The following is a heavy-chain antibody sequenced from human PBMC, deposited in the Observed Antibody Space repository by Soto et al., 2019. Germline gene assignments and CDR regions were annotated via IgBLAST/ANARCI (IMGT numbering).Heavy chain of an antibody. Sequence: GGSLRLSCAVSGFTFSSHWMHWVRQAPGKGLVWVLRINSDGSSTNYADSVKGRSTISRDNAKKALYLQMNSLRADDTAVYYCARDSSPYYDFWSGFYAYFDYWGQGALVTVSS. CDR2: INSDGSST. J-gene: IGHJ4*02. CDR3: ARDSSPYYDFWSGFYAYFDY. V-gene: IGHV3-74*01. D-gene: IGHD3-3*01. CDR1: GFTFSSHW.